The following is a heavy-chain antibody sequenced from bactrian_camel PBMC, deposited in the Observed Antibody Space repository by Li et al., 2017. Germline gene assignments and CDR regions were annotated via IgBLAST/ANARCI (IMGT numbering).Heavy chain of an antibody. CDR1: GKTNVLNC. D-gene: IGHD1*01. CDR2: IDRGGFT. J-gene: IGHJ4*01. Sequence: HVQLVESGGGSVQPGGSLNLSCAATGKTNVLNCMGWFRQAPGKEREGVAGIDRGGFTTYAEAVKGRFTISQDNAKNTLYLQMDNLKPEDTAMYYCMADPSVFPVCRLGVMRMDYQGQGTQVTVS. V-gene: IGHV3S53*01.